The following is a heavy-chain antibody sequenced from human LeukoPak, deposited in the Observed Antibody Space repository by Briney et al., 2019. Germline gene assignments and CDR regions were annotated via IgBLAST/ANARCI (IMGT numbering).Heavy chain of an antibody. V-gene: IGHV4-34*01. J-gene: IGHJ4*02. CDR2: INHSGST. D-gene: IGHD3-16*02. Sequence: SPTLSLTCGVYGASFSGYYRSWIRQPPGKGLEWIGEINHSGSTNYNPSLKSRVTISVDTSKNHFSLKMSSVTAADTAVYYCARVQTVQDYVWGSYRKVSYFEYWGQGTLVTVSS. CDR3: ARVQTVQDYVWGSYRKVSYFEY. CDR1: GASFSGYY.